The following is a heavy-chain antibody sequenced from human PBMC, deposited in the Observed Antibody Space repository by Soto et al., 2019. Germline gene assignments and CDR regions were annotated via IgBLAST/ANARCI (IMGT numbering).Heavy chain of an antibody. CDR3: AHSRVFDWFDP. Sequence: SGPTLVNPTQTLTLTCTFSGFSLSSSEVGVGWIRQPPGKALEWLALIFWNDDERYNPSLKSRLTITKDISRNQVVLTMTNMDPVDTATYYCAHSRVFDWFDPWGQGTLVTVYS. J-gene: IGHJ5*02. CDR2: IFWNDDE. V-gene: IGHV2-5*01. D-gene: IGHD6-13*01. CDR1: GFSLSSSEVG.